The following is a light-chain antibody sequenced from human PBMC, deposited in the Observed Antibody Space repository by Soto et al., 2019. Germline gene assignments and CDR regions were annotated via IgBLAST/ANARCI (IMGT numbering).Light chain of an antibody. V-gene: IGKV3-20*01. J-gene: IGKJ3*01. CDR3: QQYGSSQFT. CDR1: QSVSSSY. CDR2: GAS. Sequence: EIVLTQSPGTLSLSPGERATLSCRASQSVSSSYLAWYQQKPGQAPRLLIYGASSRATGIPDRFSGSGSGTDMTLTFSRLEPEDFAVYYCQQYGSSQFTFGPGTKVDIK.